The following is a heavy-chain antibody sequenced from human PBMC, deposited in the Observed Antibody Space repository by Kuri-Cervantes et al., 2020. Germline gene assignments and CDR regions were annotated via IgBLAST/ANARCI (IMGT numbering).Heavy chain of an antibody. V-gene: IGHV3-7*01. Sequence: GESLKISCAASGFTFSSYWMSWVRQAPGKGLEWVANIKQGGSEKYYVDSVKGRFTISRDNAKNSLYLQMNSLRAEDTAVYYCARSITMIVVGPGDAFDIWGQGTMVTVSS. CDR1: GFTFSSYW. D-gene: IGHD3-22*01. J-gene: IGHJ3*02. CDR3: ARSITMIVVGPGDAFDI. CDR2: IKQGGSEK.